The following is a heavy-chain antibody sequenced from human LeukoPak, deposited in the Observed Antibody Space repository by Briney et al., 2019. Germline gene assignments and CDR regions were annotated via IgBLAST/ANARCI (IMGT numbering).Heavy chain of an antibody. CDR3: ARDKDTSYLSSFDY. D-gene: IGHD2-2*01. V-gene: IGHV3-30*04. CDR1: GFTFSSYA. CDR2: ISYDGSNK. Sequence: GGSLRLSCAASGFTFSSYAMHWVRQAPGKGLEWVALISYDGSNKYYADSVKGRFTISRDNSKNTLYLQMNSLRAADTAVYYCARDKDTSYLSSFDYWGQGTLVTVSS. J-gene: IGHJ4*02.